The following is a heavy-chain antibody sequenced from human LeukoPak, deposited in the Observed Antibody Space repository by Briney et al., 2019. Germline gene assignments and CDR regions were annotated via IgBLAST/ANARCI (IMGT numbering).Heavy chain of an antibody. Sequence: GGSLRLSCEASGFTFSSYYMIWVRQAPGKGLEWVSVISVSGDWTYYADSAKGRFTISRDNSKNTLYLQMNSLRAEDTAVYYCANYRQSITAAGNSREFADYWGQGTLVTVSS. CDR2: ISVSGDWT. CDR1: GFTFSSYY. D-gene: IGHD6-13*01. CDR3: ANYRQSITAAGNSREFADY. V-gene: IGHV3-23*01. J-gene: IGHJ4*02.